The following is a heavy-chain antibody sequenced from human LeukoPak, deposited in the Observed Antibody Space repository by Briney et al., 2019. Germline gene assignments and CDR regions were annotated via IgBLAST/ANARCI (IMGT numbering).Heavy chain of an antibody. D-gene: IGHD1-26*01. V-gene: IGHV3-23*01. J-gene: IGHJ4*02. Sequence: GGSLRLSCAASGFTFSSYWMNWARQAPGKGLEWVSGISYSGNIIYYADFVNGRFTISRDNSKNTLYLQMNSLRAEDMAVYYCAKDRGGGRRWGLLDWGQGTLVTVSS. CDR3: AKDRGGGRRWGLLD. CDR1: GFTFSSYW. CDR2: ISYSGNII.